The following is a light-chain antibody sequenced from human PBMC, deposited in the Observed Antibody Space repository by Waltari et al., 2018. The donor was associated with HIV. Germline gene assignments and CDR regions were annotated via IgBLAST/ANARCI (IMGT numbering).Light chain of an antibody. J-gene: IGLJ3*02. Sequence: QSALTQPPSASGSPGQSVTISCTGTSSDVGGSKYVSWYQQHPGKAPKLMIYEVNKRPSGGPVRFSGSKAANTASLTVSGLQADDEADYYGNSYAGSNNWVFGGGTKLTVL. CDR3: NSYAGSNNWV. CDR2: EVN. CDR1: SSDVGGSKY. V-gene: IGLV2-8*01.